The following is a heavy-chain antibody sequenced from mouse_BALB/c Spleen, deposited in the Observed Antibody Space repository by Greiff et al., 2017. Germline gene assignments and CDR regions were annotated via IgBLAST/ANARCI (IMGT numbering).Heavy chain of an antibody. D-gene: IGHD2-4*01. V-gene: IGHV1-9*01. CDR1: GYTFSSYW. J-gene: IGHJ4*01. CDR3: ARGGAVITTTAYYAMDY. CDR2: ILPGSGST. Sequence: VKLQESGAELMKPGASVKISCKATGYTFSSYWIEWVKQRPGHGLEWIGEILPGSGSTNYNEKFKGKATFTADTSSNTAYMQLSSLTSEDSAVYYCARGGAVITTTAYYAMDYWGQGTSVTVAS.